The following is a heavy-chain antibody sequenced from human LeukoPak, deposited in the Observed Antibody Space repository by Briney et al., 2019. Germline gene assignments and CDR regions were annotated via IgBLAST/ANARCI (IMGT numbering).Heavy chain of an antibody. CDR2: IYYSGST. Sequence: SETLSLTCTVSGGSISSSSYYLGWIRQPPGTGLEWIVSIYYSGSTYYNPSLKSRVTISVDTSKNQFSLKLSSVTAADTAVYYCATVKGDCSSTSCPRGAFDIWGQGTMVTVSS. J-gene: IGHJ3*02. V-gene: IGHV4-39*01. CDR1: GGSISSSSYY. CDR3: ATVKGDCSSTSCPRGAFDI. D-gene: IGHD2-2*01.